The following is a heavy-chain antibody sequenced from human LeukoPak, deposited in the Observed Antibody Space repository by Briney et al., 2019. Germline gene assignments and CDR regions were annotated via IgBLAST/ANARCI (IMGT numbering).Heavy chain of an antibody. J-gene: IGHJ5*02. CDR3: ARDLGGNNWFDP. V-gene: IGHV1-69*13. CDR1: GGTFSSYA. Sequence: SVKVSCKASGGTFSSYAISWVRQAPGQGLEWMGGIIPIFGTANYAQKFQGRVTITADESTSTAYMELSSLRSEDMAVYYCARDLGGNNWFDPWGQGTLVTVSS. CDR2: IIPIFGTA. D-gene: IGHD3-16*01.